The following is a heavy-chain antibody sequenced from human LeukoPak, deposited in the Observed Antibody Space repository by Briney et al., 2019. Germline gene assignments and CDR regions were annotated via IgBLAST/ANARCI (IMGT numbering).Heavy chain of an antibody. J-gene: IGHJ3*02. CDR2: ISSSGSTI. Sequence: GGSLRLSCAASGSTFSSYEMNWVRQAPGKGLEWVSYISSSGSTIYYADSVKGRFTISRGNAKNSLYLQMNSLRAEDTAVYYCTRDLSSSLFDAFDIWGQGTMVTVSS. D-gene: IGHD6-13*01. CDR1: GSTFSSYE. V-gene: IGHV3-48*03. CDR3: TRDLSSSLFDAFDI.